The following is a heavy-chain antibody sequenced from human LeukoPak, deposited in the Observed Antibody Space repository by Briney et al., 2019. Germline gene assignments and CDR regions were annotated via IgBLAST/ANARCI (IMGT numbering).Heavy chain of an antibody. J-gene: IGHJ4*02. Sequence: GGSLRLSCGASGFTFSGFWMSWVRQAPGKGLEWVANINQDGSEKYYVDSVKGRFTISRDNAKSSLYLQMNSLRAEDTAVYYCARDQVGPEDWGQGTLVTVSS. D-gene: IGHD1-26*01. CDR1: GFTFSGFW. CDR2: INQDGSEK. V-gene: IGHV3-7*01. CDR3: ARDQVGPED.